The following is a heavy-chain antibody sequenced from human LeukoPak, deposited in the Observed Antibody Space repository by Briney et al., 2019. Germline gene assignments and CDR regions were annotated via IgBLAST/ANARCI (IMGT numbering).Heavy chain of an antibody. J-gene: IGHJ4*02. CDR3: ARDPSWGAGYFDY. Sequence: KPSETLSLTCTVSGGSISSYYWSWIRQPPGKGLEWIGYIYYSGSTNFNPSLKSRVTMSLDTSKNQFSLKLSSVTAADTAVYYCARDPSWGAGYFDYWGQGTLVTVSS. D-gene: IGHD7-27*01. V-gene: IGHV4-59*01. CDR2: IYYSGST. CDR1: GGSISSYY.